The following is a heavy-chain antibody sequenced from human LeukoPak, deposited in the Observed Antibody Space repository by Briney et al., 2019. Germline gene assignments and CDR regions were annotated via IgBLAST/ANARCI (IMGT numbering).Heavy chain of an antibody. CDR1: DYSISISYY. CDR3: ARTLRWVVTATGGIQSWLDP. Sequence: SETLSLTCIVSDYSISISYYWGWIRQPPGKGPEWIGDTYHSGSTYYNPSLKSRVTISVDKSNNQFSLRLNSVTAADTAIYYCARTLRWVVTATGGIQSWLDPWGQGTLVTVSS. CDR2: TYHSGST. D-gene: IGHD2-15*01. V-gene: IGHV4-38-2*02. J-gene: IGHJ5*02.